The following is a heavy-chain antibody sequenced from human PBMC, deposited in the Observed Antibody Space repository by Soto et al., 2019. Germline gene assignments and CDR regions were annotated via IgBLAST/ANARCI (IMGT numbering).Heavy chain of an antibody. V-gene: IGHV4-34*01. CDR3: ARDALGWGSTH. J-gene: IGHJ4*02. CDR1: GGSFSGYY. Sequence: QVQPQQWGAGLLKPSETLSLTCAVYGGSFSGYYWSWIRQPPGKGLEWIGEINHSGSTNYNPSLKSRVTISVDTSKNQFSLKLSSVTAADTAVYYCARDALGWGSTHWGQGTLVTVSS. CDR2: INHSGST. D-gene: IGHD7-27*01.